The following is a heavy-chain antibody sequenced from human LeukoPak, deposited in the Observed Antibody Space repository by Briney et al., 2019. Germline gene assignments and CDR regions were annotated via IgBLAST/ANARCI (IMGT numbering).Heavy chain of an antibody. Sequence: LSLTCTVSGGSISSYYWSWIRQAPGKGLEWVSYISSSGSTIYYADSVKGRFTISRDNAKNSLYLQMNSLRAEDTAVYYCARDLPLWGRGTLVTVSS. CDR1: GGSISSYY. CDR2: ISSSGSTI. V-gene: IGHV3-11*01. J-gene: IGHJ2*01. CDR3: ARDLPL.